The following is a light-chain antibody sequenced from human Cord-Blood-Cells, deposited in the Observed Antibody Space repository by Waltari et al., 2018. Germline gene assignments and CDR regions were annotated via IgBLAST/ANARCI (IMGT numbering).Light chain of an antibody. CDR3: QQRYSTPRT. CDR2: AAS. Sequence: DIQMTQSQSSLSASVGARVTITCRASQSNSSYLNWYQQKPGKAPKLLIYAASSLQSGVPSRFSGSGSGTDFTLTISSLQPEDFATYYCQQRYSTPRTFGQGTKVEIK. V-gene: IGKV1-39*01. J-gene: IGKJ1*01. CDR1: QSNSSY.